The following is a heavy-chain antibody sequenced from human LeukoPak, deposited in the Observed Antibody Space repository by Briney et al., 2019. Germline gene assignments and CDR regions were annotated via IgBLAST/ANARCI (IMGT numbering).Heavy chain of an antibody. Sequence: ASVKVSCKASGYTFTSYYMHWVRQAPGQGLEWMGIINPSGGSTSYARKFQGRVTMTRDTSISTAYMELSSLRSEDTAVFYCARISLGAIWGYYYGMDVWGQGTTVTVSS. V-gene: IGHV1-46*01. D-gene: IGHD1-26*01. CDR2: INPSGGST. J-gene: IGHJ6*02. CDR3: ARISLGAIWGYYYGMDV. CDR1: GYTFTSYY.